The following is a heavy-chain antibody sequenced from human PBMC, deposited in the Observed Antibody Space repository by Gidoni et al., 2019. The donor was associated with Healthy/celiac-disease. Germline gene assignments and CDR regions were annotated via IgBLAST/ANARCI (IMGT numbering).Heavy chain of an antibody. J-gene: IGHJ5*02. V-gene: IGHV4-34*01. CDR3: ARGRRRIGYYTGGGNWFDP. CDR2: INHSGST. Sequence: QVQLQQWGAGLLKPSETLSLTCAVYGGSFSGYYWSWIRQPPGKGLEWIGEINHSGSTNYNPSLKSRVTISVDTSKNQFALKLSSVTAADTAVYYCARGRRRIGYYTGGGNWFDPWGQGTLVTVSS. D-gene: IGHD3-3*01. CDR1: GGSFSGYY.